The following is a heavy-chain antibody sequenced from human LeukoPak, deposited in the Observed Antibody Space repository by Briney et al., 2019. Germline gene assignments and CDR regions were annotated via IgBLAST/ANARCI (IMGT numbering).Heavy chain of an antibody. D-gene: IGHD1-26*01. CDR3: ARDRSYGAFDY. CDR1: GFTFDDYG. CDR2: MSWNGCDT. V-gene: IGHV3-20*04. Sequence: GGSLRLSCAGSGFTFDDYGMNWVRQAPGKGLEWVSGMSWNGCDTVYADSVKGRFTISRDSAKISLYLHMNSLRAEDTALYSCARDRSYGAFDYWGQGTLVTVSS. J-gene: IGHJ4*02.